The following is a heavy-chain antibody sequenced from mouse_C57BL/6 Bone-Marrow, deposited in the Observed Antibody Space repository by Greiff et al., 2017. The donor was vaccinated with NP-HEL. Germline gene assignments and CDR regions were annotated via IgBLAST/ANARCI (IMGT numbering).Heavy chain of an antibody. D-gene: IGHD1-1*01. V-gene: IGHV5-4*01. CDR2: ISDGGSYT. J-gene: IGHJ1*03. CDR1: GFTFSSYA. CDR3: ARATVVEERYFDV. Sequence: EVQRVESGGGLVKPGGSLKLSCAASGFTFSSYAMSWVRQTPEKRLEWVATISDGGSYTYYPDNVKGRFTISRDNAKNNLYLQMSHLKSEDTAMYYCARATVVEERYFDVWGTGTTVTVSS.